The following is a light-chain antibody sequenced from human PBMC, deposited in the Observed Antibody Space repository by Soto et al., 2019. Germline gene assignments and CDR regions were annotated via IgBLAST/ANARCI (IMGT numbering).Light chain of an antibody. CDR3: ATWDRSLSGVV. CDR2: DNN. CDR1: SSNIGHNY. J-gene: IGLJ3*02. Sequence: QSVLTQPPSVSAAPGQKVTISCSGGSSNIGHNYVSWYQQLPGTAPKLLIYDNNKRPSGIPDRFSGSKSGTSATLGITGLQTGDEADYYCATWDRSLSGVVFGGGTKLTVL. V-gene: IGLV1-51*01.